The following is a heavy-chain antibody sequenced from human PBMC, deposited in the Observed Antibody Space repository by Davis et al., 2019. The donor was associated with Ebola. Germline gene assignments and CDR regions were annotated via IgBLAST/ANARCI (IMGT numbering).Heavy chain of an antibody. CDR1: GFTFSSYW. V-gene: IGHV3-7*03. D-gene: IGHD1-26*01. J-gene: IGHJ5*02. Sequence: GESLKISCTTSGFTFSSYWMSWVRQAPGKGLQWVANIKEDGSARYYEDSVKGRFTISRDNGRNSLYLQINSLRAEDTAVYYCAKAGLWELFTSWGQGTLVTVSS. CDR3: AKAGLWELFTS. CDR2: IKEDGSAR.